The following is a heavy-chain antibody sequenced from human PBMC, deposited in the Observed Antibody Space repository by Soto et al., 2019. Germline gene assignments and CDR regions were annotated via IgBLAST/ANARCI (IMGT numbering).Heavy chain of an antibody. D-gene: IGHD2-2*01. J-gene: IGHJ4*02. CDR2: ISGYNSDT. CDR3: ARDRCSTTSCEADF. V-gene: IGHV1-18*01. CDR1: GYTFSNYG. Sequence: ASVQVSCKASGYTFSNYGISWVRQAPGQGLEWMGWISGYNSDTNYAQKFQGRVTLTTETSTSTVYMDLGGLRSDDTAVYYCARDRCSTTSCEADFWGQGTLVTVSS.